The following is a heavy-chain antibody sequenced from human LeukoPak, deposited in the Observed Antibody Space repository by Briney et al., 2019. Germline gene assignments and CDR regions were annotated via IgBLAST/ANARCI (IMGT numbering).Heavy chain of an antibody. CDR2: ISSSGTTI. Sequence: QPAGSLRLSCAASGFTFSSYEMNWVRQAPGKGLQWVADISSSGTTIYYADSVKGRFTISRDNAKNSLYLQMNSLRAEDTAVYYCARKYCSTTSCLFDNWGQGTLVTVSS. CDR3: ARKYCSTTSCLFDN. CDR1: GFTFSSYE. V-gene: IGHV3-48*03. D-gene: IGHD2-2*01. J-gene: IGHJ4*02.